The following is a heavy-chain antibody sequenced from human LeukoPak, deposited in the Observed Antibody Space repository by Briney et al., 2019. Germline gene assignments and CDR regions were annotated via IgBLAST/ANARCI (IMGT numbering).Heavy chain of an antibody. Sequence: GGSLRLSCAASGFAFSSLAMGWVRQAPGQGLEWVSVISDSGSLTYYADSVKGRFTISRDNSKNTLFLQMNSLRAEDTAVYYCAKAGYCSSTSCYAPDYWGQGTLVTVSS. J-gene: IGHJ4*02. CDR1: GFAFSSLA. D-gene: IGHD2-2*01. V-gene: IGHV3-23*01. CDR3: AKAGYCSSTSCYAPDY. CDR2: ISDSGSLT.